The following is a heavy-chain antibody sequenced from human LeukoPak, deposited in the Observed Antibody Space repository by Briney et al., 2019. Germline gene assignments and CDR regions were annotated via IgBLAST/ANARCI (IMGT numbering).Heavy chain of an antibody. Sequence: ASVKVSCKASGYTFIGYYMHWVRQAPGQGLEWMGWINPNSGGTNYAQKFQGRVTMTRDTSISTAYMELSSLRSEDTAVYYCARDATDYYDSSGYTLWGQGTLVTVSS. CDR1: GYTFIGYY. V-gene: IGHV1-2*02. CDR2: INPNSGGT. CDR3: ARDATDYYDSSGYTL. D-gene: IGHD3-22*01. J-gene: IGHJ4*02.